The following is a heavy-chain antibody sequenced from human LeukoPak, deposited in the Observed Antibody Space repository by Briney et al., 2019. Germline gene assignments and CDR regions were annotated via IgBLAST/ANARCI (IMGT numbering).Heavy chain of an antibody. V-gene: IGHV4-59*01. CDR1: GGSIRGSY. J-gene: IGHJ4*02. CDR3: ARGSGAFDD. Sequence: LETLSLTCTVPGGSIRGSYGSWIPKPPRKGLEWIGYIYYSGSTNYNPSLKSRVTISVDTSKNQFSLKLKSVTAADTAVYNCARGSGAFDDWGQGTLVTVSS. CDR2: IYYSGST.